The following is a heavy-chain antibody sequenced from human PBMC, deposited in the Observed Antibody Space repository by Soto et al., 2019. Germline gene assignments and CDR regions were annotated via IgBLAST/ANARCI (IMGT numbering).Heavy chain of an antibody. CDR1: GGTFSSYA. D-gene: IGHD3-3*01. CDR2: IIPIFGTA. V-gene: IGHV1-69*13. CDR3: ARDKRDLRFLEWSYYFDY. Sequence: ASVKVSCKASGGTFSSYAISWVRQAPGQGLEWMGGIIPIFGTANYAQKFQGRVTITADESKNTLYLQLNSLRAEDTAVYYCARDKRDLRFLEWSYYFDYWGQGTLVTVS. J-gene: IGHJ4*02.